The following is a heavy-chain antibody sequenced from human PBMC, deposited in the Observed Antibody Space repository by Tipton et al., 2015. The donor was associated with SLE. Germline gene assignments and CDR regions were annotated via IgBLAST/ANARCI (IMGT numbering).Heavy chain of an antibody. D-gene: IGHD2-21*01. Sequence: LRLSCAVSGDSISSGHYWSWLRQHPGKGLEWIGYIYYSGSAVYNPSLKSRVTMSVDTSKNQFFMRLSSATAADTAVYYCAREVITITDSDAFDIWGQGRMVSGSS. CDR3: AREVITITDSDAFDI. V-gene: IGHV4-31*02. CDR2: IYYSGSA. J-gene: IGHJ3*02. CDR1: GDSISSGHY.